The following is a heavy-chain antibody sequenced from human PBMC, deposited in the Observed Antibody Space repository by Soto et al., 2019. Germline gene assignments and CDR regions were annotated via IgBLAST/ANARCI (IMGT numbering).Heavy chain of an antibody. J-gene: IGHJ5*02. V-gene: IGHV4-30-4*01. CDR3: ARGRGYSYGLDP. D-gene: IGHD5-12*01. CDR2: ISYSGTT. Sequence: QVQLQESGPGLMKPSQTLSLTCTVSGDSISSVYNYWSWIRQPPGGGLEWIGFISYSGTTSYSPSLKSRLAISLDTSKNQFSLSLTSVTAADTAVYYCARGRGYSYGLDPWGQGTLVTVSS. CDR1: GDSISSVYNY.